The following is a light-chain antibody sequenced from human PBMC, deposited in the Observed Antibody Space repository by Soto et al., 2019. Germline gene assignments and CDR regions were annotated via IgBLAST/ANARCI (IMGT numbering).Light chain of an antibody. CDR1: SGDVGHYNY. Sequence: QSALTQPRSVSGSPGQSGTISCTGTSGDVGHYNYVSWYQQHPGKAPKLMVSDVSKRPSGVPDRFSGSKSGNTTSLTISGLQAEDEADYYCCSYAGNYTYVVFGGGTKLTVL. J-gene: IGLJ2*01. V-gene: IGLV2-11*01. CDR2: DVS. CDR3: CSYAGNYTYVV.